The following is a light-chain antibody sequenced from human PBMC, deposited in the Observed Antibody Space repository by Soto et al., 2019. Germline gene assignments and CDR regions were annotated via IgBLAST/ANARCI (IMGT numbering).Light chain of an antibody. CDR1: QSVSSN. V-gene: IGKV3-15*01. J-gene: IGKJ2*01. CDR2: GAS. Sequence: EIVMTQSPATLSVSPGERATLSCRTSQSVSSNLAWSQQKPAQAPRLLISGASTRATGSTARFSGSGSGTEFTFTLTSLQSEDVEVYYCQQYKNGPPYTFGQGTKLEIK. CDR3: QQYKNGPPYT.